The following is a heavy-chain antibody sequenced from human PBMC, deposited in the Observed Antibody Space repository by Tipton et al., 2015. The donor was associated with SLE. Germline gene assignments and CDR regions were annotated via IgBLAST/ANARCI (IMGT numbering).Heavy chain of an antibody. CDR2: ISSSSSYI. Sequence: GSLRLSCVASGFIFNSYGLHWVRQAPGKGLEWVSSISSSSSYIYYADSVKGRFTISRDNAKNSLYLQMNSLRAEDTAVYYCARSLREGGSSGPWGQGTLVTVSS. CDR3: ARSLREGGSSGP. V-gene: IGHV3-21*01. D-gene: IGHD3-10*01. J-gene: IGHJ5*02. CDR1: GFIFNSYG.